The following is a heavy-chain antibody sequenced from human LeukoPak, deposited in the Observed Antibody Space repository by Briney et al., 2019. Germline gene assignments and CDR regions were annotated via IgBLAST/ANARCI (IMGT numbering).Heavy chain of an antibody. J-gene: IGHJ3*02. V-gene: IGHV1-18*01. CDR2: INTYNDNT. Sequence: ASVKVSCKASGYTFSSYDISWVRQAPGQGLEWMGWINTYNDNTKYAQKFQGRVAMTADTSTSTAYMELRSLRSDDTAVYYCARDRCSSTSCYLLAPLGSSPDAFGIWGQGTMVSVSS. D-gene: IGHD2-2*01. CDR1: GYTFSSYD. CDR3: ARDRCSSTSCYLLAPLGSSPDAFGI.